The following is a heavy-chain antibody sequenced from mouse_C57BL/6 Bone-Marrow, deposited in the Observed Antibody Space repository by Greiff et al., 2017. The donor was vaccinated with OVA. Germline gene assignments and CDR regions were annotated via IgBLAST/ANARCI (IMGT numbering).Heavy chain of an antibody. J-gene: IGHJ2*01. V-gene: IGHV5-9*01. CDR2: ISSGGGNT. D-gene: IGHD2-3*01. Sequence: EVQLQQSGAGLVKPGGSLKISCAASGFTFTSYTMTWVRQTPGKGLEWVGNISSGGGNTYYPDSVKGRITISRDNTKNTLYLQKSSLMSEDTALYYYGASGYYPYTFDYWCQGTTLTVSS. CDR1: GFTFTSYT. CDR3: GASGYYPYTFDY.